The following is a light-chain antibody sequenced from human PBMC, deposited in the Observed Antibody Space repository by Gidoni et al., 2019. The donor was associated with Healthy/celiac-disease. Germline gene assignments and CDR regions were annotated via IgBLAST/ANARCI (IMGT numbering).Light chain of an antibody. CDR1: QRVSSSY. CDR2: GAS. Sequence: EIVLTPSPGPLSLSPGERATLSCRASQRVSSSYLAGYQQKPGQAPRLLIYGASSRATGIPDRFSGSGSGTDFTLTISSLEPEDFAVYYCQQYGSSPLTFGGGTKVEIK. CDR3: QQYGSSPLT. J-gene: IGKJ4*01. V-gene: IGKV3-20*01.